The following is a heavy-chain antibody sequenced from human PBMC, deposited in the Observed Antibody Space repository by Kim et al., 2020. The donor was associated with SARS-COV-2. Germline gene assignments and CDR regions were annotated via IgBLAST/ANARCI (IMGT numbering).Heavy chain of an antibody. CDR3: TTAKYYYDSSELSSFDY. J-gene: IGHJ4*02. V-gene: IGHV3-15*01. D-gene: IGHD3-22*01. CDR1: GFTFSNAW. CDR2: IKSKTDGGTT. Sequence: GGSLRLSCAASGFTFSNAWMSWIRQAPGKGLEWVGRIKSKTDGGTTDYAAPVKGRFTISRDDSKNTLYLQMNSLKTEDTAVYYCTTAKYYYDSSELSSFDYWGQGTLVTVSS.